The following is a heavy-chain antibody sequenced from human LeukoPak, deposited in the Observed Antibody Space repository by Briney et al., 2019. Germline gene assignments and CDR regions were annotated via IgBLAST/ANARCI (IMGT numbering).Heavy chain of an antibody. Sequence: SQTLSLTCAISGDSVSSNSAAWNWIRQSPSRGLEWLGRTYYRSKWYNDYAVSVKSRITINPDTSKNQFSLQLNSVTPEDTAVYYCARGVLRYFDWLLFPLGAFDSWGQGTMVTVSS. CDR3: ARGVLRYFDWLLFPLGAFDS. V-gene: IGHV6-1*01. D-gene: IGHD3-9*01. CDR1: GDSVSSNSAA. CDR2: TYYRSKWYN. J-gene: IGHJ3*02.